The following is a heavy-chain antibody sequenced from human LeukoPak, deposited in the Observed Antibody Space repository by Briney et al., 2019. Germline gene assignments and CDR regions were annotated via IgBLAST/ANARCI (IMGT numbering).Heavy chain of an antibody. Sequence: PGGSLRLSYASSGFTLNTYGMTCVPQAPGKGLEWGSSMGGGGRSTYYADSVKGRFTISRDNSKNTLYLQMNSLRAEDTAVYYCAKGTMIRQTRGALYYNMDVWGKGTTVTIS. CDR1: GFTLNTYG. D-gene: IGHD3-10*01. V-gene: IGHV3-23*01. CDR2: MGGGGRST. CDR3: AKGTMIRQTRGALYYNMDV. J-gene: IGHJ6*03.